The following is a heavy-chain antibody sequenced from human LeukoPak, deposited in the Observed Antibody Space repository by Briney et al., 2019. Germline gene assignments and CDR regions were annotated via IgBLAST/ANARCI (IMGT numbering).Heavy chain of an antibody. CDR2: ISGSGGST. J-gene: IGHJ4*02. Sequence: GGALRLSCAASGFTFSSYGMSWVRQAPGKGLEWVSAISGSGGSTYYADSVKGRFTISRDNSKNTLYLQMNSLRAEDTAVYYCARAKYDFWSGYYLPNFDYWGQGTLVTVSS. V-gene: IGHV3-23*01. CDR1: GFTFSSYG. CDR3: ARAKYDFWSGYYLPNFDY. D-gene: IGHD3-3*01.